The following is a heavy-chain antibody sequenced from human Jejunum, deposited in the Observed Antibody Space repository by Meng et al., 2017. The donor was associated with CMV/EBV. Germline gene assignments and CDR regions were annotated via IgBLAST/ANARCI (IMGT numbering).Heavy chain of an antibody. Sequence: WLRQAPGRRLEWVALISFDGSDRLYADSVKGRFTISRDNSKNTLYLQMNSLRSEDTAVFYCARGADDHNNYYYGVDVWGQGTTVTVSS. CDR3: ARGADDHNNYYYGVDV. CDR2: ISFDGSDR. J-gene: IGHJ6*02. D-gene: IGHD5-24*01. V-gene: IGHV3-30-3*01.